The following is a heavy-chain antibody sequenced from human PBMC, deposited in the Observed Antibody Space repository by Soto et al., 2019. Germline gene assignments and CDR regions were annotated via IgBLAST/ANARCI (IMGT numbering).Heavy chain of an antibody. CDR2: IFSNDEK. CDR1: GFSLSNARMG. CDR3: ARRSSSWFGELLLYDY. D-gene: IGHD3-10*01. J-gene: IGHJ4*02. Sequence: QVTLKESGPVLVKPTETLTLTCTVSGFSLSNARMGVSWIRQPPGKALEWLAHIFSNDEKSYSTSLKSRLTISKDTSKSQVVLTMTNMDPVDTATYYCARRSSSWFGELLLYDYWGQGTLVTVSS. V-gene: IGHV2-26*01.